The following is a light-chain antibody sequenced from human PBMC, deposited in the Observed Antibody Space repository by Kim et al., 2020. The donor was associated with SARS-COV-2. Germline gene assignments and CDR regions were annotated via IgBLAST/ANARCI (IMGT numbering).Light chain of an antibody. CDR3: AAWDDSLSGHGL. V-gene: IGLV1-47*01. J-gene: IGLJ2*01. Sequence: QPVLTQPPSASGTPGQRVNISCSGSSSSIGSHYVYWYQQLPGTAPKLLIYRNNQRPSGVPDRFSGSKSGTSASLAISGLRSEDEADYYCAAWDDSLSGHGLFGGGTQLTVL. CDR1: SSSIGSHY. CDR2: RNN.